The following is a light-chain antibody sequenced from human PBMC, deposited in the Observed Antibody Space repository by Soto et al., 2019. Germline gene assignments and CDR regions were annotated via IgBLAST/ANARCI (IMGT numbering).Light chain of an antibody. CDR3: QNHNSAPLT. Sequence: DIQMTQSPSSLSASVGDRVTITCRASQGIGNYLAWYQQKPGKLPKLLIYTASTLHSGVPSRFSGSGSGTHFPLTISSLQPEDVATYYCQNHNSAPLTFGGGTKVEIK. CDR2: TAS. V-gene: IGKV1-27*01. CDR1: QGIGNY. J-gene: IGKJ4*01.